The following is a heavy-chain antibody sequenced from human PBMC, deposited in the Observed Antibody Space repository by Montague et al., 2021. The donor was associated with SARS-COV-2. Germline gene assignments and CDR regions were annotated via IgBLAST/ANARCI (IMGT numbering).Heavy chain of an antibody. V-gene: IGHV4-59*08. D-gene: IGHD2-15*01. Sequence: SETLSLTCTVSGGSISSFYWSWFRQPPGKGLEWIGYISDSGSTNYNPSLTSRVTMSVDTSKNQFSLKMNSVTAADTAVYYCARHYSATLPAVYWGQGTLVIVSS. CDR2: ISDSGST. CDR3: ARHYSATLPAVY. J-gene: IGHJ4*02. CDR1: GGSISSFY.